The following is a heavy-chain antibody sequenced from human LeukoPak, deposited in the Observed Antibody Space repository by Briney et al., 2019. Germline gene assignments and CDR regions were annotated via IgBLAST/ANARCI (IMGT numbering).Heavy chain of an antibody. CDR1: GFTFSSYS. J-gene: IGHJ5*02. CDR2: ISSSSSTI. V-gene: IGHV3-48*04. Sequence: HPGGSLRLSCAASGFTFSSYSMNWVRQAPGKGLEWVSYISSSSSTIYYADSVKGRFTISRDNAKNSLYLQMNSLRAEDTAVYYCARDVGYYDSSGYSPSWFDPWGQGTLVTVSS. D-gene: IGHD3-22*01. CDR3: ARDVGYYDSSGYSPSWFDP.